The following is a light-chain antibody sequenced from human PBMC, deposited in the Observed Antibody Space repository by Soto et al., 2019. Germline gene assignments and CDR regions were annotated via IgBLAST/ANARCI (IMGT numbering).Light chain of an antibody. CDR2: DVT. Sequence: QSVLTQPPSASGSPGQSVTISCTGTSSDVGGYNYVSWYQQYPGRAPKLMIYDVTKRPSGVPDRFSGSKSGNTASLTVSGLQAEDEAEYYCSSYAASNNFYFVFGGGTQLTVL. CDR1: SSDVGGYNY. J-gene: IGLJ3*02. V-gene: IGLV2-8*01. CDR3: SSYAASNNFYFV.